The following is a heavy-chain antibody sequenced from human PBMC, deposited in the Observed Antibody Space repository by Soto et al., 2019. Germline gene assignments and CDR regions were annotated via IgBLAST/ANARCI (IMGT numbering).Heavy chain of an antibody. D-gene: IGHD3-9*01. J-gene: IGHJ4*02. CDR1: GGSISSGGYS. CDR2: IYYNGST. Sequence: SETLSLTCAVSGGSISSGGYSWSWIRQPPGKGLEWIGSIYYNGSTNYNPSLTSRVTILVDTSKNQFSLNLSSVTAADTAVYYCARDLGDNVLTAYLDYWGQGTLVTVSS. V-gene: IGHV4-61*08. CDR3: ARDLGDNVLTAYLDY.